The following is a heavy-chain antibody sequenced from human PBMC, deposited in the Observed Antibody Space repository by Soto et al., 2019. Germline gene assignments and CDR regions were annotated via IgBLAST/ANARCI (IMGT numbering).Heavy chain of an antibody. CDR3: TLYYDFWSGPIDY. CDR2: IKSKTDGGTT. Sequence: GGSLRLSCAASGFTFSNAWMNWVRQAPGKGLEWVGRIKSKTDGGTTDYAAPVKGRFTISRDDSKNTLYLQMNSLKTEDTAVYYCTLYYDFWSGPIDYWGQGPLVTVSS. CDR1: GFTFSNAW. V-gene: IGHV3-15*07. J-gene: IGHJ4*02. D-gene: IGHD3-3*01.